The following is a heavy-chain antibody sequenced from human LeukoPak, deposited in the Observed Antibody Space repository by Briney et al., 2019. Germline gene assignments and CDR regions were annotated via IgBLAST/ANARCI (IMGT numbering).Heavy chain of an antibody. Sequence: SETLSLTCAVSGYSISSGCYWGWFRQPPGKGLEWIGCMYHSGSTYYNPSLKSRVTISVDTSKNQFSLKLSSVTAADTAVYYCARQGGSSSPYYYYYMDVWGKGTTVTVSS. D-gene: IGHD6-13*01. CDR1: GYSISSGCY. CDR2: MYHSGST. CDR3: ARQGGSSSPYYYYYMDV. V-gene: IGHV4-38-2*01. J-gene: IGHJ6*03.